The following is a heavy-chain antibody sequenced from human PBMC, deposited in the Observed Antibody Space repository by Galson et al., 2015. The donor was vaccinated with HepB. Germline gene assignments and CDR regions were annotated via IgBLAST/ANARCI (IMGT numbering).Heavy chain of an antibody. V-gene: IGHV4-34*01. Sequence: SLTCGVYGGSFSDYYWSWIRQSPGKGLEWIAEINHSGSNNYNQSLRSRATISVDTSKNQFSLKLRSVTAADTAIYYCARGRVRKFGSGFYYFDLWGRGTQITVSS. CDR1: GGSFSDYY. CDR2: INHSGSN. CDR3: ARGRVRKFGSGFYYFDL. J-gene: IGHJ2*01. D-gene: IGHD6-19*01.